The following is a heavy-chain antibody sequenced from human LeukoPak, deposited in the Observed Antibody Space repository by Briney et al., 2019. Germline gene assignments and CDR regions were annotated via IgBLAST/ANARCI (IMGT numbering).Heavy chain of an antibody. V-gene: IGHV4-59*11. CDR1: GGSISNHY. CDR2: NYYSGTT. D-gene: IGHD6-19*01. CDR3: ARYTTVAAFDY. J-gene: IGHJ4*02. Sequence: SETLSLTCTASGGSISNHYWSWIRQPPGKALEWIGYNYYSGTTNSNPSLKSRVTISVDKSKNQFSLNLSSVTPADTAVYYCARYTTVAAFDYWGQGTLVTVSS.